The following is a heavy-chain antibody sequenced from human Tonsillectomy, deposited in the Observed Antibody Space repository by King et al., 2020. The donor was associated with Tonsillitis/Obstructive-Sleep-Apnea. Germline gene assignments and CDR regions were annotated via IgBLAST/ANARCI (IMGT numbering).Heavy chain of an antibody. CDR2: ISSSSSYI. D-gene: IGHD3-16*02. CDR1: GFTFISYS. CDR3: AREDYIWGSYRYYYYYYYMDV. J-gene: IGHJ6*03. Sequence: VQLVESGGGLVKPGGSLRRSCAASGFTFISYSMNWVRQAPGKGLEWVSSISSSSSYIYYADSVKGRFTTSRDNAKNSLYLQMTSLIAEDTAVYYCAREDYIWGSYRYYYYYYYMDVWGKGTTVTVSS. V-gene: IGHV3-21*01.